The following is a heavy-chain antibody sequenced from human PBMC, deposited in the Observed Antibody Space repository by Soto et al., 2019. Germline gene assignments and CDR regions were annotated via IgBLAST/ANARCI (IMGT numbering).Heavy chain of an antibody. CDR1: GYTFTGYY. D-gene: IGHD3-3*01. V-gene: IGHV1-2*04. J-gene: IGHJ6*02. CDR2: INTNSGGT. Sequence: QVQLVQSGAEVKKPGASVKVSCKASGYTFTGYYMHWVRQAPGQGLEWMGWINTNSGGTNYAQKFQGWVTMTRDTSISTAYMELSRLRSDDTAVYYCARGYDFWSGYDYYYYYGMDVWGQGTTVTVSS. CDR3: ARGYDFWSGYDYYYYYGMDV.